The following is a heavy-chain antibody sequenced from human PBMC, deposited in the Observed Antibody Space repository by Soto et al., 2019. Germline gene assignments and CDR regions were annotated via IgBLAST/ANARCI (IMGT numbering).Heavy chain of an antibody. CDR3: ARDFGAGAHFDH. J-gene: IGHJ4*02. D-gene: IGHD3-10*01. CDR2: INHIGES. CDR1: GGSLSDYW. Sequence: SETLSLTCAVYGGSLSDYWWTWIRQTPGKGLEWIGEINHIGESNHNPSLKSRVTISLDTSQNQFSLKLTSVTVADTAVYYCARDFGAGAHFDHWGQGSLVTVSS. V-gene: IGHV4-34*01.